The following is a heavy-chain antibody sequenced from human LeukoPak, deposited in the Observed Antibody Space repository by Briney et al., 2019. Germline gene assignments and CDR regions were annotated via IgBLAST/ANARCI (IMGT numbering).Heavy chain of an antibody. CDR2: IYTGGST. J-gene: IGHJ6*02. CDR3: ARGDVVVTGDGMDV. Sequence: SETLSLTCTVSGGSISSYYWSWIRQPAGKGLEWIGRIYTGGSTNYNPSLKSRVTMSVDTSKNQFSLKLSSVTAADTAVYYCARGDVVVTGDGMDVWAKGPRSPSP. D-gene: IGHD2-21*02. CDR1: GGSISSYY. V-gene: IGHV4-4*07.